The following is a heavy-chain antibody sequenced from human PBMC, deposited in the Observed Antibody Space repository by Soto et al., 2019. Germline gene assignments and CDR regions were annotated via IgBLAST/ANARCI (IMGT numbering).Heavy chain of an antibody. V-gene: IGHV4-34*01. CDR3: ARAHYGDYGSLFEPYCYYGMDV. Sequence: SETLSLTCAVYGGSFSGYYWSWIRQPPGKGLEWIGEINHSGSTNYNPSLKSRVTISVDTSKNQFSPKLTSVTAADSAVYYCARAHYGDYGSLFEPYCYYGMDVWGQGTTVTVSS. D-gene: IGHD4-17*01. CDR1: GGSFSGYY. CDR2: INHSGST. J-gene: IGHJ6*02.